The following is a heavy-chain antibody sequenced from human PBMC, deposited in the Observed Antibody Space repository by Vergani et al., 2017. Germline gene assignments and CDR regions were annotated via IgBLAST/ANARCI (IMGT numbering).Heavy chain of an antibody. CDR1: GFTFSSYA. CDR3: ARGLPAQKVVTPDAYYFDY. D-gene: IGHD4-23*01. CDR2: ISYDGSNK. Sequence: QVQLVESGGGVVQPGRSLRLSCAASGFTFSSYAMHWVRQAPGKWLEWVAVISYDGSNKYYADSVKGRFTISRDNSKNTLYLQMNSLRAEDTAVYYCARGLPAQKVVTPDAYYFDYWGQGTLVTVSS. V-gene: IGHV3-30-3*01. J-gene: IGHJ4*02.